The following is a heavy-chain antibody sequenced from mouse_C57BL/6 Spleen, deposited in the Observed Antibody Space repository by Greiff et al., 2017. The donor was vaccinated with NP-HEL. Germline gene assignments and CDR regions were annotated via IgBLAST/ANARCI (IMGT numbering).Heavy chain of an antibody. J-gene: IGHJ1*03. Sequence: QVHVKQPGAELVKPGASVKMSCKASGYTFTSYWITWVKQRPGQGLEWIGDIYPGSGSTNYNEKFKSKATLTVDTSSSTAYMQRSSLTSEDSAVYYCARCPRGYFDVWGTGTTVTVSS. V-gene: IGHV1-55*01. CDR2: IYPGSGST. CDR1: GYTFTSYW. CDR3: ARCPRGYFDV.